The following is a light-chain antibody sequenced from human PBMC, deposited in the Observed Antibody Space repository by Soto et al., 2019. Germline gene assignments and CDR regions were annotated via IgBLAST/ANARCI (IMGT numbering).Light chain of an antibody. CDR2: EVS. J-gene: IGLJ3*02. CDR1: SSDIGNYDF. V-gene: IGLV2-14*01. Sequence: QSTLTQPASVSGSPGQSITISCTGTSSDIGNYDFVSWYQQVPGTAPKAMIYEVSSRPSGVSNRFSGSKSGNTASLTISGLQPEDEAHYYCLSYTSISTLVFGGGSKLTVL. CDR3: LSYTSISTLV.